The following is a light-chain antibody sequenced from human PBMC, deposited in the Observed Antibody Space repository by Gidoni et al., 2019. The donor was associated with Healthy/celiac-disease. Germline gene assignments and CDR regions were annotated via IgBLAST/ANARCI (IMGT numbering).Light chain of an antibody. J-gene: IGKJ1*01. CDR1: QDISNC. CDR2: KAS. CDR3: QQYDNYRWT. V-gene: IGKV1-33*01. Sequence: DNQVTHYPSSLSASVGDRVTITCQASQDISNCLTWYQQKPGKAPKLLIYKASNLETGVPSRFSGSGSGTDFTLTISSLQPDDIATYYCQQYDNYRWTFGEGTKVEIK.